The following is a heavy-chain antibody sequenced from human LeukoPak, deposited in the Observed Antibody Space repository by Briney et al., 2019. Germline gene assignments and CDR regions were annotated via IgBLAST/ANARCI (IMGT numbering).Heavy chain of an antibody. CDR2: IYHTGNT. CDR1: GGSVTSSY. D-gene: IGHD3-22*01. V-gene: IGHV4-59*02. CDR3: ARGFYDTRGYSNAFDM. J-gene: IGHJ3*02. Sequence: SETLSLTCTVSGGSVTSSYWSWIRQSPGRELEGIGYIYHTGNTNYNPSLESRVTISVDTSKNQFSLKLTSVTAADTAVYYCARGFYDTRGYSNAFDMWGQGTMVTVSS.